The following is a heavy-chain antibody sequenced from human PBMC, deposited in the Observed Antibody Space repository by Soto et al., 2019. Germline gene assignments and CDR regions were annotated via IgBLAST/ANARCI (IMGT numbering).Heavy chain of an antibody. CDR3: ARSTYYDFWSGYYMDLYFDY. CDR1: GFTFSSYW. Sequence: PGGSLRLSCAASGFTFSSYWMHWVRQAPGKGLVWVSRINSDGSSTSYADSVKGRFTISRDNAKNTLYLQMNSLRAEDTAVYYCARSTYYDFWSGYYMDLYFDYWGQGTLVTVSS. J-gene: IGHJ4*02. CDR2: INSDGSST. V-gene: IGHV3-74*01. D-gene: IGHD3-3*01.